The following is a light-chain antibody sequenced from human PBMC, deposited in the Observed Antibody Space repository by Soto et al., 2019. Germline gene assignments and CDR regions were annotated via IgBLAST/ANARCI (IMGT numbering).Light chain of an antibody. CDR3: QQYNDKWT. CDR1: QSISSW. Sequence: DIQMTQSPSTLSASVGDRVTITCRASQSISSWLAWYQQKPGKAPKLLIYKASTVQSGVPSRFSGSGSGTEFTLAISSLQPDASATYYCQQYNDKWTFGQGTKVEIK. J-gene: IGKJ1*01. CDR2: KAS. V-gene: IGKV1-5*03.